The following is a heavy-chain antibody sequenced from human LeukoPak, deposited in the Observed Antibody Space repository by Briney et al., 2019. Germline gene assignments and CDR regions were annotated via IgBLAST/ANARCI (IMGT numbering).Heavy chain of an antibody. CDR1: GFTFSNAW. Sequence: GGTLRLSCAASGFTFSNAWMSWVRQAPGKGRECVGRLKIKTYGGPTDYAATVKGRFTIARDDSNNTLYLKMTSLKTEDTAVYYCAKELQSSSCVGLCAGPDYYFDYWGQGTLVTVSS. CDR3: AKELQSSSCVGLCAGPDYYFDY. V-gene: IGHV3-15*01. CDR2: LKIKTYGGPT. D-gene: IGHD2-2*01. J-gene: IGHJ4*02.